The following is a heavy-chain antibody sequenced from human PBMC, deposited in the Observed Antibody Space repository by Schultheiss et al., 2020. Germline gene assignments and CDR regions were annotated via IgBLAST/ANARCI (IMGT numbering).Heavy chain of an antibody. D-gene: IGHD3-9*01. V-gene: IGHV4-39*07. CDR3: AREAQLRYFDWQYYFDY. J-gene: IGHJ4*02. CDR1: GGSISSSSYY. CDR2: IYYSGST. Sequence: SETLSLTCTVSGGSISSSSYYWGWIRQPPGKGLEWIGSIYYSGSTNYNPSLKSRVTISVDKSKNQFSLKLSSVTAADTAVYYCAREAQLRYFDWQYYFDYWGQGTLVTGYS.